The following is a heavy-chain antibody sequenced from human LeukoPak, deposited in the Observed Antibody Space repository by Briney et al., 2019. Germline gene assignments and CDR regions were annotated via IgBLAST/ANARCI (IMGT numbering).Heavy chain of an antibody. D-gene: IGHD3-10*01. CDR3: ARLKHIWFVLNWFDP. J-gene: IGHJ5*02. CDR2: INHSGST. Sequence: SETLSLTCAVYGGSFSGDFWSWIRQPPGKGLEWIGEINHSGSTNYNPSLKSRVTISVDTSKNQFSLKLSSVTAADTAVYYCARLKHIWFVLNWFDPWGQGTLVTVSS. CDR1: GGSFSGDF. V-gene: IGHV4-34*01.